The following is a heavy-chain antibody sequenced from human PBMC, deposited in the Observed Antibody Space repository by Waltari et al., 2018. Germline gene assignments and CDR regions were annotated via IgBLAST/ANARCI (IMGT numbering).Heavy chain of an antibody. CDR2: IIPIFRAA. CDR1: GGTFSSYA. V-gene: IGHV1-69*01. CDR3: ARYYYGSGSYYKEDYYYYGMDV. D-gene: IGHD3-10*01. Sequence: QVQLVQSGAEVKKPGSSVKVSCKASGGTFSSYAISWVRQAAGQGLGWWGGIIPIFRAANYGQKFQGRVTIAADESTSTAYMELSSLRSEDTAVYYCARYYYGSGSYYKEDYYYYGMDVWGQGTTVTVSS. J-gene: IGHJ6*02.